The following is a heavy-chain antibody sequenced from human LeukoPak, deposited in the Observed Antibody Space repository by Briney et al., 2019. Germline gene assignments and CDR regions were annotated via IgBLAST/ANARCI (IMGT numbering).Heavy chain of an antibody. CDR1: GYTFASFG. CDR3: AREMATIPYAFDI. J-gene: IGHJ3*02. D-gene: IGHD5-24*01. CDR2: INAYNGNT. Sequence: ASVKVSCKASGYTFASFGITWVRQAPGQGLEWMGWINAYNGNTDYSQKFQGRVTMTTDTSTTTAYMDLRSLTSDDTAVYYCAREMATIPYAFDIWGQGTMVTVSS. V-gene: IGHV1-18*01.